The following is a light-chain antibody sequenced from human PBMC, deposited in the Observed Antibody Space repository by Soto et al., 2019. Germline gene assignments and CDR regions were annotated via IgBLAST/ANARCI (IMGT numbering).Light chain of an antibody. CDR1: SSNIGGNT. CDR3: AAWDDSLNGPV. CDR2: NNY. Sequence: QSVLTQPPSASGTPGQRVTISCSGSSSNIGGNTINWYQQLPGTAPKLLIYNNYQRPSGVPDRFSGSKSGTSASLAIRGLQSEDEADYYCAAWDDSLNGPVFGGGTKLTVL. J-gene: IGLJ2*01. V-gene: IGLV1-44*01.